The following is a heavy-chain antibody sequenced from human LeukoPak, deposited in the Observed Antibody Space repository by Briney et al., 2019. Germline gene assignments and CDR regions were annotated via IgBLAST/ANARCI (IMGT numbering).Heavy chain of an antibody. J-gene: IGHJ6*03. CDR1: GFTFSSYS. CDR3: ARVDCSSTSCYSDYYMDV. Sequence: GGSLRLSCAASGFTFSSYSMNWVRQAPGKGLEWVSYISSSSSTIYYADSVKGRFTISRDNAKNSLYLQMNSLRAEDTAVYYCARVDCSSTSCYSDYYMDVWGKGTTVTVSS. CDR2: ISSSSSTI. V-gene: IGHV3-48*04. D-gene: IGHD2-2*01.